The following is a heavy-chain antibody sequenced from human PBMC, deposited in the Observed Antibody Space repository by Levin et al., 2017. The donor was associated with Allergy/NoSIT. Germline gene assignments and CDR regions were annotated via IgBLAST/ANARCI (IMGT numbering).Heavy chain of an antibody. V-gene: IGHV3-30*18. CDR3: AKDGGFGEFLSMSIDP. CDR1: GFTFSSYG. Sequence: PGESLKISCAASGFTFSSYGMHWVRQAPGKGLEWVAVISYDGSNKYYADSVKGRFTISRDNSKNTLYLQMNSLRAEDTAVYYCAKDGGFGEFLSMSIDPWGQGTLVTVSS. CDR2: ISYDGSNK. D-gene: IGHD3-10*01. J-gene: IGHJ5*02.